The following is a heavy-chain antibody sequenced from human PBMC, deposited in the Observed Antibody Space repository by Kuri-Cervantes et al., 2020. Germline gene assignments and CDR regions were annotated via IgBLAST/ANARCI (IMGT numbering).Heavy chain of an antibody. CDR3: ARGGRRYDILTGCQQDYYMDV. CDR1: GGTFSNYA. CDR2: NIPILGTS. Sequence: SVKVSCKASGGTFSNYAINWVRQAPGQGLEWMGGNIPILGTSRYAQKFQGRVTISTDESTSTAYLELSSLRFEDTAVFYCARGGRRYDILTGCQQDYYMDVWGKGTTVTVSS. J-gene: IGHJ6*03. D-gene: IGHD3-9*01. V-gene: IGHV1-69*05.